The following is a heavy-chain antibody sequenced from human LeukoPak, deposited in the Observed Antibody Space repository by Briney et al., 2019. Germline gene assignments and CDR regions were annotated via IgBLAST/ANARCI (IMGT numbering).Heavy chain of an antibody. V-gene: IGHV1-2*02. CDR3: ATSSGWKSNIDY. CDR1: GYTFTGYY. CDR2: INPNINGT. J-gene: IGHJ4*02. Sequence: ASVKVSCKASGYTFTGYYIHWVRQAPGQGLEWMGWINPNINGTNYAQKFQGRVTMTRDTSISTAYMELSRLRSDDTAVFYCATSSGWKSNIDYWGQGTLVTVSS. D-gene: IGHD6-19*01.